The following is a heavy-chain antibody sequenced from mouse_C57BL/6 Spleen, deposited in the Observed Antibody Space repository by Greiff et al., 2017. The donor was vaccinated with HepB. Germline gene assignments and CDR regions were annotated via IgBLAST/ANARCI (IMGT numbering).Heavy chain of an antibody. CDR1: GYSFTSYY. J-gene: IGHJ2*01. D-gene: IGHD1-1*01. CDR2: IYPGSGNT. CDR3: ALYYYGSSYDY. Sequence: VQLQQSGPELVKPGASVKISCKASGYSFTSYYIHWVKQRPGQGLEWIGWIYPGSGNTKYNEKFKGKATLTADTSSSTAYMQLSSLTSEDSAVYYCALYYYGSSYDYWGQGTTLTVSS. V-gene: IGHV1-66*01.